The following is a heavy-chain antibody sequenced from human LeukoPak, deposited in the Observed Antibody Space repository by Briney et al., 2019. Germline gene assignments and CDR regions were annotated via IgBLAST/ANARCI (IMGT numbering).Heavy chain of an antibody. CDR3: TRDYRDGSYYSHFDY. V-gene: IGHV1-69*01. Sequence: GSSVKVSCKASGGTFSSYAISWVRQAAGRGLEWMGGIIPIFGTANYAQKFQGRVTITAGESTSTAYLELSSLRSEDTAVYYCTRDYRDGSYYSHFDYWGQGTLVTVSS. CDR1: GGTFSSYA. D-gene: IGHD1-26*01. CDR2: IIPIFGTA. J-gene: IGHJ4*02.